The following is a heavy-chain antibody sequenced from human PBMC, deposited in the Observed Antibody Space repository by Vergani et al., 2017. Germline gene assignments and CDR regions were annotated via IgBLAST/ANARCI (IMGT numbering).Heavy chain of an antibody. V-gene: IGHV2-70*01. CDR1: GFSLSTSGMC. CDR2: IDWDDDN. J-gene: IGHJ5*02. Sequence: QVTLRESGPALVKPTQTLTLTCTFSGFSLSTSGMCVSWIRQPPGKALEWLALIDWDDDNYYSTSLKTRLTISKDTSKNQVVLTMTNMDPVDTATYYCARMNTVTTLPGSNWFDPWGQGTLVTVSS. D-gene: IGHD4-17*01. CDR3: ARMNTVTTLPGSNWFDP.